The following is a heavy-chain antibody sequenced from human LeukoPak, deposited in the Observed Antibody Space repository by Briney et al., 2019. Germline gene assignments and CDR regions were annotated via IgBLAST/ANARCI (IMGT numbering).Heavy chain of an antibody. CDR3: ARDPTLGYCSSTSCFEIPYYYYGMDV. J-gene: IGHJ6*02. CDR2: IYSGGST. Sequence: GGSLRLSCAASGFTVSSNYMSWVRQAPGKGLEWVSVIYSGGSTYYADSVKGRFTISRDNSKNTLYLQMNSLRAEDTAVYYCARDPTLGYCSSTSCFEIPYYYYGMDVWGQGTTVTVSS. V-gene: IGHV3-66*01. CDR1: GFTVSSNY. D-gene: IGHD2-2*01.